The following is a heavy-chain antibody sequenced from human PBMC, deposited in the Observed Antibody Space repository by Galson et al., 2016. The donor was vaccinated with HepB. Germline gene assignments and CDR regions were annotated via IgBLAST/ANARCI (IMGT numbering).Heavy chain of an antibody. D-gene: IGHD4/OR15-4a*01. J-gene: IGHJ4*02. CDR3: ARDWNDYSRTDCFDY. V-gene: IGHV1-18*01. Sequence: SVKVSCKASSYTFASYGISWVRQAPGQGLEWLGWVSFSDGRTNYAQKYQDRVTMTTDTSTTTAYMELKSRRSEDTAVYYCARDWNDYSRTDCFDYWGRGTLVTFSS. CDR2: VSFSDGRT. CDR1: SYTFASYG.